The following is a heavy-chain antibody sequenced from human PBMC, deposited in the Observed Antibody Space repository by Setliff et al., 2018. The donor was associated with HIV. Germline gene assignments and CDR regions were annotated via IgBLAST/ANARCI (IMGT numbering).Heavy chain of an antibody. Sequence: GGSLRLSCAASGFAFSSYTMNWVRQAPGKGLEWVSSISSSSSNIYYADSVKGRFTISRDNSKKTVYLQMSSLRVEDTAVYYCAKGPLGYCSTSSCYGRFDNWGQGTLVTVSS. J-gene: IGHJ4*02. CDR2: ISSSSSNI. V-gene: IGHV3-21*01. D-gene: IGHD2-2*01. CDR3: AKGPLGYCSTSSCYGRFDN. CDR1: GFAFSSYT.